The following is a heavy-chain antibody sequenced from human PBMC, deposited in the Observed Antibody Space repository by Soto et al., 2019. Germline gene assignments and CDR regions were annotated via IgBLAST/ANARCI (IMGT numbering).Heavy chain of an antibody. D-gene: IGHD3-10*01. CDR1: GASIRSGDYY. Sequence: QVQLQESGPGLVKPSQTLSLTCTVSGASIRSGDYYWSWIRQPPGKGLEWIGYIYYSENTHPNPSLKSRLTLSLDMSNNQFSLQLTSVTAADTAVYFCARGGMYGSGSYAFDYWGQGALITVSS. CDR3: ARGGMYGSGSYAFDY. V-gene: IGHV4-30-4*01. J-gene: IGHJ4*02. CDR2: IYYSENT.